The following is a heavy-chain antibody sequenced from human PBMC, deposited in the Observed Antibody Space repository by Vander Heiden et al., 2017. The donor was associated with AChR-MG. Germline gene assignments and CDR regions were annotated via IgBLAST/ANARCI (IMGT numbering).Heavy chain of an antibody. V-gene: IGHV1-69*01. Sequence: QVQLVQSGAEVKQPGSSVQVSCKASGGTFRNYAMSWVRQAPGEGLEGMGGIIPSVGTANDAQKYQGRVTITADEYATTADMELSSLRSEDTAVYYCARQYVDTPMVVGDYYYYYYMDVWGKGTTVTVSS. D-gene: IGHD5-18*01. CDR3: ARQYVDTPMVVGDYYYYYYMDV. CDR2: IIPSVGTA. J-gene: IGHJ6*03. CDR1: GGTFRNYA.